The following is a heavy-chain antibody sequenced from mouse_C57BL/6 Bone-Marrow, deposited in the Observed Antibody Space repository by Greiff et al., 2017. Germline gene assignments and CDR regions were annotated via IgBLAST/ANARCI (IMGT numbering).Heavy chain of an antibody. CDR2: FHPYNDDT. CDR3: ARGAPVVAPDWYFDV. J-gene: IGHJ1*03. V-gene: IGHV1-47*01. D-gene: IGHD1-1*01. CDR1: GYTFTTYP. Sequence: QVQLQQPGAELVKPGASVKMSCKASGYTFTTYPIEWMKQNHGKSLEWIGNFHPYNDDTKYNEKFKGKATLTVEKSSSTVYLELSRLTSDDSAVYYCARGAPVVAPDWYFDVWGTGTTVTVSS.